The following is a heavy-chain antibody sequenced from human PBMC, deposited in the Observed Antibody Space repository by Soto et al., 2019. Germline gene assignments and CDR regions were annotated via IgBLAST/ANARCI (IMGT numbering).Heavy chain of an antibody. J-gene: IGHJ5*02. D-gene: IGHD1-26*01. CDR2: TWYDGNNK. CDR3: ARDKERFHYLDL. Sequence: GGSLRLYCPASGFTFSSHALHLVRQAPGKGLECVAVTWYDGNNKFYADSVKGRFTISRDNSKNTLYLQMNSLSAEDTALYYCARDKERFHYLDLGGQVALVTVSS. CDR1: GFTFSSHA. V-gene: IGHV3-33*01.